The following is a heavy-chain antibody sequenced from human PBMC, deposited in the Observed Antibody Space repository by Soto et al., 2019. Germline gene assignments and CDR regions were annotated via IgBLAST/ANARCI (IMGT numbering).Heavy chain of an antibody. D-gene: IGHD4-17*01. CDR1: GFTFSNYG. Sequence: GGSLRLSCAASGFTFSNYGMHWVRQAPGRGLEWVAVIWYDGSKKYYGDSVKGRFTISRDNSKNTLYLQMNSLRVEDTAVYYCARDRKLRYYYYYGMDVWGQGTTVTVSS. V-gene: IGHV3-33*01. J-gene: IGHJ6*02. CDR3: ARDRKLRYYYYYGMDV. CDR2: IWYDGSKK.